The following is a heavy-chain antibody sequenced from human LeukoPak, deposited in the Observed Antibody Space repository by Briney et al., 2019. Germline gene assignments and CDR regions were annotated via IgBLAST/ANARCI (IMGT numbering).Heavy chain of an antibody. CDR1: GFTFSSKW. CDR2: IKYDGSEK. V-gene: IGHV3-7*01. Sequence: PGGSLRLSCAASGFTFSSKWMSWVRQAPGKGLEWVANIKYDGSEKYYVDSVKGRFTISRDNAKNSLYLQMNSLRAEDTAVYYCARGQKAFDIWGQGTMVTVSS. CDR3: ARGQKAFDI. J-gene: IGHJ3*02.